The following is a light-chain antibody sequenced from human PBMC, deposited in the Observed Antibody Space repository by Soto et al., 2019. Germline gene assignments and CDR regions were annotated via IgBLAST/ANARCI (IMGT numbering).Light chain of an antibody. CDR2: DAS. CDR1: QDIRQY. CDR3: LVYDYISEGYT. J-gene: IGKJ3*01. V-gene: IGKV1-33*01. Sequence: DIQMTQSPSSLSASVGDRVTITCQASQDIRQYLNWYQQKPGKAPKLLIYDASRLETGVPSRFSGSGSGTDFTFTVSSLQPEDIGTYYCLVYDYISEGYTFGPGTKVDLK.